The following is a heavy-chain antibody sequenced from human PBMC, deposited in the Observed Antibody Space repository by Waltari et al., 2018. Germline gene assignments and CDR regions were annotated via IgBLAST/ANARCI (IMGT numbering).Heavy chain of an antibody. J-gene: IGHJ4*02. CDR1: GDSISSSSYY. CDR2: MYYSGGT. V-gene: IGHV4-39*01. D-gene: IGHD2-15*01. CDR3: VRHARTTSGGKHFDH. Sequence: QLQLQESGPGLVKASETLSLTCTVSGDSISSSSYYWGWVRQPPGKGLEWIGNMYYSGGTYYNPSLNGRVTISGDTSKSQFSLKLSSVTAADTSMYYCVRHARTTSGGKHFDHWGQGMLVTVSP.